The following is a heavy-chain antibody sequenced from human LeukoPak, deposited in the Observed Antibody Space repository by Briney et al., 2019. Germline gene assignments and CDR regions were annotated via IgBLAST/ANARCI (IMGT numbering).Heavy chain of an antibody. V-gene: IGHV4-34*01. CDR1: GGSTSSYY. CDR2: INHSGST. CDR3: ARDNVVDAFDI. Sequence: SETLSLTCTVSGGSTSSYYWSWIRQPPGKGLEWIGEINHSGSTNYNPSLKSRVTISVDTSKNQFSLKLSSVTAADTAVYYCARDNVVDAFDIWGQGTMVTVSS. D-gene: IGHD2-15*01. J-gene: IGHJ3*02.